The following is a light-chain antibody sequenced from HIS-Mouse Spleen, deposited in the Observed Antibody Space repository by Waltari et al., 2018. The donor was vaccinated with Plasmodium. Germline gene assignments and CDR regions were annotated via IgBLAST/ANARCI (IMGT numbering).Light chain of an antibody. V-gene: IGLV2-11*01. J-gene: IGLJ1*01. Sequence: QSALTQPRSVSGSPGQSVTISCTGTSSDVGGYNYVSWYPQHPGKAPKLMIYDVSKRPSGVPDRFSGSKAGNTASLTISGLQAEDEADYYCCSYAGSYTYVVGTGTKVTVL. CDR2: DVS. CDR1: SSDVGGYNY. CDR3: CSYAGSYTYV.